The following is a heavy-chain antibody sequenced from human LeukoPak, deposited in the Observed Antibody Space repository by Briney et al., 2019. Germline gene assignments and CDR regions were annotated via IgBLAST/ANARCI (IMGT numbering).Heavy chain of an antibody. CDR2: TYYRSKWYY. Sequence: SQTLSLTCAISGDSVSSNSAAWNWIRQSPSRGLEWLGRTYYRSKWYYEYAVSVKSRININPDTSKNQFSLQLNSVTPEDTAVYYRVRLTMLRGDVDYWGQGTLVTVSS. CDR1: GDSVSSNSAA. V-gene: IGHV6-1*01. J-gene: IGHJ4*02. D-gene: IGHD3-10*01. CDR3: VRLTMLRGDVDY.